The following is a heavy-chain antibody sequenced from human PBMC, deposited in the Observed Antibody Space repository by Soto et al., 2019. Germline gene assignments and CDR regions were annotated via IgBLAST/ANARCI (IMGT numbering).Heavy chain of an antibody. V-gene: IGHV3-13*01. CDR1: GIMFSNYD. D-gene: IGHD2-8*02. Sequence: RGPLRPSCTASGIMFSNYDMHWVRQGTGKGKGLEWVAAIGTAGDTYYLGSVKGRLTISRENDKKSLNLEINDLRAEDTAVYYCVRGGPESSGVSADYALDIWGKGTVVTVSS. CDR3: VRGGPESSGVSADYALDI. CDR2: IGTAGDT. J-gene: IGHJ3*02.